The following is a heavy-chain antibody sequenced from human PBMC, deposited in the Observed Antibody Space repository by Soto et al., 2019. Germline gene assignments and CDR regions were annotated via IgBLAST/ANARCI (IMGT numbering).Heavy chain of an antibody. J-gene: IGHJ4*02. V-gene: IGHV3-48*01. Sequence: GGSLRLSCGASGFTFNDYSMSWVRQAPGKGLEWISYINGRSSSIYYAVSVKGRFTISRDNANNSLYLQMNSLRAEDTALYYCARDAHGRCSGTSCYDYWGQGTLVTVSS. D-gene: IGHD2-2*01. CDR1: GFTFNDYS. CDR3: ARDAHGRCSGTSCYDY. CDR2: INGRSSSI.